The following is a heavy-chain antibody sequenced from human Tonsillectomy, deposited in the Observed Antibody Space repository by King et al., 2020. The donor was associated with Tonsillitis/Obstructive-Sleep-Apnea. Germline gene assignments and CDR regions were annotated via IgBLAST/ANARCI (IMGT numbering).Heavy chain of an antibody. V-gene: IGHV5-10-1*01. CDR3: AVTFRXVAAYAGAFDI. Sequence: VQLVESGAEVKKPGESLRISCKGSGYSFTSYWISWVRQMPGKGLEWMGRIDPSDSYTNYSPSFQGHVTISADKSISTAYLQWSSLKASDTAMYYCAVTFRXVAAYAGAFDIXGQGTMVTVSS. D-gene: IGHD2-15*01. CDR1: GYSFTSYW. CDR2: IDPSDSYT. J-gene: IGHJ3*02.